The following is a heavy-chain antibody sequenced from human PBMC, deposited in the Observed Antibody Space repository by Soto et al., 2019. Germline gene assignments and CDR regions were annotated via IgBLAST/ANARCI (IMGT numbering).Heavy chain of an antibody. V-gene: IGHV4-31*03. Sequence: SETLSLTCTVSGGSISSGCYYWSWIRQHPGKGLEWIGYIYYSGSTYYNPSLKSRVNISVDTHKNQFSLKLSSVTAADTAVYYCARESITIFGVAEPDFDYWGQGNLVTVSS. CDR1: GGSISSGCYY. J-gene: IGHJ4*02. CDR3: ARESITIFGVAEPDFDY. D-gene: IGHD3-3*01. CDR2: IYYSGST.